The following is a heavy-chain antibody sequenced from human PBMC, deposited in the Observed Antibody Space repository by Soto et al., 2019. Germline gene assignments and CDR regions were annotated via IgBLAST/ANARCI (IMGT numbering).Heavy chain of an antibody. CDR3: ARQIDWLGVTDS. CDR1: YASIINFY. Sequence: XXTLSLTCTISYASIINFYWSWIRQAPGKGLEWIGYXYYTGXTQYNHYLGSXXTISLRTXXNQFYLKLKSVTAADTAIYYCARQIDWLGVTDSWGPGTLVTVSS. V-gene: IGHV4-59*08. CDR2: XYYTGXT. D-gene: IGHD3-9*01. J-gene: IGHJ5*01.